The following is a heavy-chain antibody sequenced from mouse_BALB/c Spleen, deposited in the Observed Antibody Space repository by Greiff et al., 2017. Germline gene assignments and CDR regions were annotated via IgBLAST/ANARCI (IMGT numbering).Heavy chain of an antibody. CDR2: ISDGGSYT. D-gene: IGHD1-1*01. Sequence: EVKLMESGGGLVKPGGSLKLSCAASGFTFSDYYMYWVRQTPEKRLEWVATISDGGSYTYYPDSVKGRFTISRDNAKNNLYLQMSSLKSEDTAMYYCARDLEYSTVVSPFAYWGQGTLVTVSA. CDR1: GFTFSDYY. CDR3: ARDLEYSTVVSPFAY. J-gene: IGHJ3*01. V-gene: IGHV5-4*02.